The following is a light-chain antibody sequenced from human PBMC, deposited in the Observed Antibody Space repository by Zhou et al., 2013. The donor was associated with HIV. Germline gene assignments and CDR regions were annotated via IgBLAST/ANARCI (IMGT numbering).Light chain of an antibody. V-gene: IGKV1-27*01. Sequence: DIQMTQSPSSLSASVGDRVTITCRASQAISNYLAWYQQKPGKVPKLLIYGASTLQSGVPSRFSGSGSGTDFTFTISSLQPEDIATYYCQQYDNLPRTFGQGTKVEIK. CDR1: QAISNY. J-gene: IGKJ1*01. CDR2: GAS. CDR3: QQYDNLPRT.